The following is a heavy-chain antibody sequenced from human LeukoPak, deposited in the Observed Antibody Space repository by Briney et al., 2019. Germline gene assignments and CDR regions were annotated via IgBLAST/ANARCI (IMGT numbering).Heavy chain of an antibody. V-gene: IGHV3-23*01. D-gene: IGHD3-16*01. Sequence: GGSLRLSCAASGFIFSDYGMSWVRQAPGKGLEGVSTISGNALNTHYADSVKGRFTISRDNSKNTLSLQLNSLRAEDTALYYCATDVGGSMFDYWGRGTLVTVSS. CDR2: ISGNALNT. CDR3: ATDVGGSMFDY. J-gene: IGHJ4*02. CDR1: GFIFSDYG.